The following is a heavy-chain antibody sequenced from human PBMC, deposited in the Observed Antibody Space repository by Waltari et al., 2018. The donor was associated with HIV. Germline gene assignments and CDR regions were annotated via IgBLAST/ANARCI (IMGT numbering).Heavy chain of an antibody. D-gene: IGHD3-10*01. CDR2: ISSSGTYR. CDR3: ARGAAVPGSHPGGDY. V-gene: IGHV3-21*02. J-gene: IGHJ4*02. Sequence: EVLLVESGGGLVKPGGSLRLSCTASGFTFTSYGMNWVRQVPGKGVEWVSFISSSGTYRYYGKSMKGRFTISRDNAEHSVYLQMNSLTVADSAIYFCARGAAVPGSHPGGDYWGQGTRVTVSS. CDR1: GFTFTSYG.